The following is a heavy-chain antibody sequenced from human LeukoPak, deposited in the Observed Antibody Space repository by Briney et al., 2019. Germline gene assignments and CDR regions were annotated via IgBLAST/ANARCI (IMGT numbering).Heavy chain of an antibody. CDR1: GFTFSSYA. CDR3: ARGPGDYFDF. V-gene: IGHV3-23*01. Sequence: GGSLRLSCAASGFTFSSYAMTWVRQAPGKGLEWVSDISGSGGSTNYADSVKGRFTISRDNSKNTLFLQMNGLRAEDTAVYYCARGPGDYFDFWGQGTLVTVSS. J-gene: IGHJ4*02. D-gene: IGHD1-14*01. CDR2: ISGSGGST.